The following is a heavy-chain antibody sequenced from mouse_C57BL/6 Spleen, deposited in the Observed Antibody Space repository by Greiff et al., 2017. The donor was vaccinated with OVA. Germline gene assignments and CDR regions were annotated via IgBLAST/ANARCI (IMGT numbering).Heavy chain of an antibody. Sequence: QVQLQQSGPELVKPGASVKISCKASGYAFSSSWMNWVKQRPGNGLEWIGRIYPGDGDTNYNGKFKGKATLTADNSSSTAYMQLSSLTSEDSAVYFCATGTWLAYWGQGTLVTVSA. CDR3: ATGTWLAY. CDR1: GYAFSSSW. V-gene: IGHV1-82*01. CDR2: IYPGDGDT. J-gene: IGHJ3*01. D-gene: IGHD4-1*01.